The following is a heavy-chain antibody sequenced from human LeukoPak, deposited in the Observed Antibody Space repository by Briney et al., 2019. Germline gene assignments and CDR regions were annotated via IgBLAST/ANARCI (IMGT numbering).Heavy chain of an antibody. V-gene: IGHV3-23*01. Sequence: PGGSLRLSCAASGFTFSSYSMNWVRQAPGKGLEWVSAISGSGGSTYYADSVKGRFTISRDISKNTLYLQMNSLRAEDTAVYYCAKDPLMYYYDSSGYFDYWGQGTLVTVSS. J-gene: IGHJ4*02. CDR3: AKDPLMYYYDSSGYFDY. CDR1: GFTFSSYS. CDR2: ISGSGGST. D-gene: IGHD3-22*01.